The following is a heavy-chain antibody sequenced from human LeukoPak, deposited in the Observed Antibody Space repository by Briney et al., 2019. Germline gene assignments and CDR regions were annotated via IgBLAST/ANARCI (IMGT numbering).Heavy chain of an antibody. CDR1: DDSISNNRYF. CDR3: ASGTYTYYY. CDR2: INHSGST. Sequence: PSETLSLTCTISDDSISNNRYFWAWIRQPPGTGLEWIGEINHSGSTNYNPSLKSRVTISVDTSKNQFSLKLSSVTAADTAVYYCASGTYTYYYWGQGTLVTVSS. J-gene: IGHJ4*02. D-gene: IGHD3-16*01. V-gene: IGHV4-39*07.